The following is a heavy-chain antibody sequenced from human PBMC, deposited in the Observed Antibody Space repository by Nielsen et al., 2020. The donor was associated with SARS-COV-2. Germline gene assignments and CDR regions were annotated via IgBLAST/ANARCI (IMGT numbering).Heavy chain of an antibody. J-gene: IGHJ4*02. V-gene: IGHV3-30*18. CDR1: GFTFCNKA. CDR2: ISYDGREK. Sequence: GESLKISCAASGFTFCNKAMHWVRQAPGKGLEWVAVISYDGREKSYTDSVKGRFTISRDNSNNTLYLQMTRLSSEDTGMYYCAKDREMVSTDYFDYWGQGTLVTVSP. D-gene: IGHD2-8*01. CDR3: AKDREMVSTDYFDY.